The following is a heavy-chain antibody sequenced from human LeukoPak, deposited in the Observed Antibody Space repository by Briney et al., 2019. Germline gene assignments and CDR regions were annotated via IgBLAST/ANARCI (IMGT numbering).Heavy chain of an antibody. CDR1: GGSISSYY. V-gene: IGHV4-4*07. CDR3: ARDSGYSYSSSWYTKVAFDI. J-gene: IGHJ3*02. D-gene: IGHD6-13*01. Sequence: SETLSLTCTVPGGSISSYYWSWIRQPAGKGLEWIGRIYTSGSTNYNPSLKSRVTMSVDTSKNQFSLKLSSVTAADTAVYYCARDSGYSYSSSWYTKVAFDIWGQGTMVTVSS. CDR2: IYTSGST.